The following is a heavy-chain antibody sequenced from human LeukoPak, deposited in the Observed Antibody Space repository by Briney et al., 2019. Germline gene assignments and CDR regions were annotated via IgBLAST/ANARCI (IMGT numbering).Heavy chain of an antibody. J-gene: IGHJ2*01. CDR1: GFTLSSYS. V-gene: IGHV3-48*04. CDR3: ASCCGPWYFDL. Sequence: GGSLRLSCAASGFTLSSYSMNWVRQAPGKGLEWISYISSSSNTIYYADSVKGRFTISRDNAKNSLYLHMNSLRAEDTAVYYCASCCGPWYFDLWGRGSLVTVSS. D-gene: IGHD2-15*01. CDR2: ISSSSNTI.